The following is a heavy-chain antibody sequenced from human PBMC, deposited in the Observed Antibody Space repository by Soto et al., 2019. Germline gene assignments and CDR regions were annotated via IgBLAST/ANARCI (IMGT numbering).Heavy chain of an antibody. Sequence: ASVKVSCKASGYTFTSYGVSWVRQAPGQGLEWMGWIRAYNGYTNYAQKFQGRVTITTDTSTSTAYMELRSLISDDTAVYYCARASDGYKSGWYVGYFDYWGQGTLVTVSS. V-gene: IGHV1-18*04. CDR2: IRAYNGYT. CDR3: ARASDGYKSGWYVGYFDY. J-gene: IGHJ4*02. CDR1: GYTFTSYG. D-gene: IGHD6-19*01.